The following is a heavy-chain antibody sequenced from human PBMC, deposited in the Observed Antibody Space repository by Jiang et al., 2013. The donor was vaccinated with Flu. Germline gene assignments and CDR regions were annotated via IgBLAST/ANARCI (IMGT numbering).Heavy chain of an antibody. CDR3: VKEGGTTGGDH. V-gene: IGHV1-8*01. D-gene: IGHD1-1*01. CDR2: MNPESGTT. Sequence: GAEVKKPGASVKVSCKASGYTFTNFDINWVRQAPGQGLEWMGWMNPESGTTGFAPKFHDRLIMTRDTSIRTAYMELRSLSSDDTAVYYCVKEGGTTGGDHWGQGTPITVSA. J-gene: IGHJ4*02. CDR1: GYTFTNFD.